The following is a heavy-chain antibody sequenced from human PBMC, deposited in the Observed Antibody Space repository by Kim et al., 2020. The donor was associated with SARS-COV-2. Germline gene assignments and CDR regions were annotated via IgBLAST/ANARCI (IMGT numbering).Heavy chain of an antibody. V-gene: IGHV1-18*01. J-gene: IGHJ6*02. CDR3: ATWYSSSWYYYGMDV. CDR2: ISAYNGNT. Sequence: ASVKVSCKASGYTFTSYGISWVRQAPGQGLEWMGWISAYNGNTNYAPKLQGRVTMTTDTSTSTAYMELRSLRSDDTAVYYCATWYSSSWYYYGMDVWGQGTTVTVSS. CDR1: GYTFTSYG. D-gene: IGHD6-13*01.